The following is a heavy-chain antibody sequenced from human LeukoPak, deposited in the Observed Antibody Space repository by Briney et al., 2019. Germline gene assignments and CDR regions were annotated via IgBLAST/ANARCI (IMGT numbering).Heavy chain of an antibody. V-gene: IGHV4-59*08. Sequence: NPSETLSLTCTVSGGSISSCYWSWIRQPPGKGLEWIGYIYYSGSTNYNPSLKSRVTISVDTSKNQFSLKLSSVTAADTAVYYCARRTNYYDSSGYYPYYFDYWGQGTLVTVSS. CDR3: ARRTNYYDSSGYYPYYFDY. D-gene: IGHD3-22*01. CDR1: GGSISSCY. CDR2: IYYSGST. J-gene: IGHJ4*02.